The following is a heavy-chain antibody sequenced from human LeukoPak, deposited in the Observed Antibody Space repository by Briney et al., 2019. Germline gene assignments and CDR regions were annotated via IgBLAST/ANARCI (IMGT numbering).Heavy chain of an antibody. J-gene: IGHJ4*02. CDR3: ARGGDSYGKYYFDY. CDR2: ISSSGSYI. V-gene: IGHV3-21*01. CDR1: GSTFSNYP. Sequence: GGSLRLSCAASGSTFSNYPMGWVRQAPGKGLEWVSSISSSGSYIYYADSVKGRFTISRDNAKNSLYLQMNSLRAEDSAVYYCARGGDSYGKYYFDYWGQGTLVTVSS. D-gene: IGHD5-18*01.